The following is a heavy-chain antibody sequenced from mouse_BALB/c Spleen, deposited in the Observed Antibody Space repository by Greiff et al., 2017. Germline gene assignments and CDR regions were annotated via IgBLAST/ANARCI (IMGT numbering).Heavy chain of an antibody. D-gene: IGHD2-14*01. Sequence: QVQLQQPGADLVKPGASVKLSCKASGYTFTSYWMHWVKQRPGQGLEWIGEINPSNGRTNYNEKFKSKATLTVDKSSSTAYMQLSSLTSEDSAVYYCASNRYEKDYWGQGTTLTVSS. CDR1: GYTFTSYW. V-gene: IGHV1S81*02. CDR2: INPSNGRT. J-gene: IGHJ2*01. CDR3: ASNRYEKDY.